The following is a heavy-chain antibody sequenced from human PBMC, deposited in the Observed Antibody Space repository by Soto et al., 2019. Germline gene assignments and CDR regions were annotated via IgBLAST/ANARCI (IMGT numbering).Heavy chain of an antibody. Sequence: GGSLRLSCAASGFTFRKYGIHWVRQAPGKGLQWVSAISANGADTFYADSVKGRFTISRDNSANTLFLQMNSLRADDTASNYFGGVIPYYGMDVWGQGTTVTVSS. V-gene: IGHV3-23*01. CDR2: ISANGADT. CDR3: GGVIPYYGMDV. D-gene: IGHD3-16*02. J-gene: IGHJ6*02. CDR1: GFTFRKYG.